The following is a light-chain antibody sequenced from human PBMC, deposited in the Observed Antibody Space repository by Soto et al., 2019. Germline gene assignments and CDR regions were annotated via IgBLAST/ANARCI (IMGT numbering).Light chain of an antibody. CDR1: SSDVGSYNR. V-gene: IGLV2-18*02. CDR3: SSYTSSGTWV. J-gene: IGLJ3*02. Sequence: QSALTQPPSVSGSPGQSVTISCTGTSSDVGSYNRVSWYQQPPGTAPKLMICQVSNRPSGVPDRFSGSKSGNTASLTISGLQAEDEADSYCSSYTSSGTWVFGGGTQLTVL. CDR2: QVS.